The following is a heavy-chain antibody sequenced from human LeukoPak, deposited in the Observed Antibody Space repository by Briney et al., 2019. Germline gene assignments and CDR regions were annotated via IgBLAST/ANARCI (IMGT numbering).Heavy chain of an antibody. J-gene: IGHJ4*02. CDR2: IYYSGSI. V-gene: IGHV4-59*01. CDR3: ARENPSGYYNRPIDY. Sequence: PSETLSLTCTVSGGSISSYYWSWIWQPPGKGLEWIGDIYYSGSIKYNPSLKSRVTMSVDTSKNQFSLKLSSVTAADTAIYYCARENPSGYYNRPIDYWGQGTLVTVSS. CDR1: GGSISSYY. D-gene: IGHD3-22*01.